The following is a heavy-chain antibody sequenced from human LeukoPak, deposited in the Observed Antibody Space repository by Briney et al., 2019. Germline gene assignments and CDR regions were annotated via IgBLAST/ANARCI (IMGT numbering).Heavy chain of an antibody. CDR3: AKDGDIVVVPAAIPTIGWFDP. CDR1: GFTFDDYT. J-gene: IGHJ5*02. V-gene: IGHV3-43*01. CDR2: ISWDGGST. Sequence: PGGSPRLSCAASGFTFDDYTMHWVRQAPGKGLEWVSLISWDGGSTYYADSVKGRFTISRDNSKNSLYLQMNSLRIEDTALYYCAKDGDIVVVPAAIPTIGWFDPWGQGTLVTVSS. D-gene: IGHD2-2*02.